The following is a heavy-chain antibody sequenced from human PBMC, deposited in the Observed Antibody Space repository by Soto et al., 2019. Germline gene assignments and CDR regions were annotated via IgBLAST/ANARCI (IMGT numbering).Heavy chain of an antibody. CDR2: ISWNSGSI. V-gene: IGHV3-9*01. CDR3: AKPGSSSWQSLDY. J-gene: IGHJ4*02. Sequence: PGGSLRLSCAASGFTFDDYAMHWVRQAPGKGLEWVSGISWNSGSIGYADSVKGRFTISRDNAKNSLYLQMNSLRAEDTALYYCAKPGSSSWQSLDYWGQGTLVTVS. CDR1: GFTFDDYA. D-gene: IGHD6-13*01.